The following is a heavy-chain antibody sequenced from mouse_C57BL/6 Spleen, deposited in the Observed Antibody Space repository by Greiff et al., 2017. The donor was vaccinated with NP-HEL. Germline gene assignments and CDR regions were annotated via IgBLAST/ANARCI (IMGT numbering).Heavy chain of an antibody. V-gene: IGHV1-52*01. CDR3: AREGSGHGAMDY. J-gene: IGHJ4*01. CDR1: GYTFTSYW. CDR2: IDPSDSET. D-gene: IGHD3-2*02. Sequence: QVQLKQPGAELVRPGSSVKLSCKASGYTFTSYWMHWVKQRPIQGLEWIGNIDPSDSETHYNQKFKDKATLTVDKSSSTAYMQLSSLTSEDSAVYYCAREGSGHGAMDYWGQGTSVTVSS.